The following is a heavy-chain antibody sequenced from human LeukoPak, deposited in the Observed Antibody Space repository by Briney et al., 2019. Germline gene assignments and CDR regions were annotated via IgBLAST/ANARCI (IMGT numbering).Heavy chain of an antibody. CDR2: ISWNSGMI. V-gene: IGHV3-9*01. J-gene: IGHJ4*02. Sequence: SLRLSCAASGFIFDDYAMHWVRQAPGKGLEWVSGISWNSGMIGYADSVKGRFTISRDNAKNSLYLQMNSLRAEDTAVYYCASLGHYYDSSGYYSEADYWGQGTLVTVSS. D-gene: IGHD3-22*01. CDR3: ASLGHYYDSSGYYSEADY. CDR1: GFIFDDYA.